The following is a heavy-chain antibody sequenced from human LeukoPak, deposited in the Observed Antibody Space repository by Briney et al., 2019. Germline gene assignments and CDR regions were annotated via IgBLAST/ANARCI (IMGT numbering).Heavy chain of an antibody. D-gene: IGHD5-18*01. CDR2: IYYSGST. V-gene: IGHV4-39*01. CDR3: ARAPMDTAMVAENYYYYYGMDV. J-gene: IGHJ6*02. CDR1: GGSISSSSYY. Sequence: SETLSLTCTVSGGSISSSSYYWGWIRQPPGKGLEWIGSIYYSGSTYYNPSLKSRVTISVDTSKNQFSLKLSSVTAADTAVYYCARAPMDTAMVAENYYYYYGMDVWGQGTTVTVSS.